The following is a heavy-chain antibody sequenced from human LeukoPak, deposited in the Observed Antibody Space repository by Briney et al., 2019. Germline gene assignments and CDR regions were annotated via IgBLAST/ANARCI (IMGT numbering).Heavy chain of an antibody. J-gene: IGHJ4*02. CDR2: ISSSSDYI. CDR1: GFTFSSYI. V-gene: IGHV3-21*01. CDR3: ARGNIKFDY. Sequence: TSGGSLRLSCAASGFTFSSYIMNWVRQAPGKGLKWVSSISSSSDYIYYVDSVKGRFTISRDNAKKSLYLQMNSLRAEDTAVYYCARGNIKFDYWGQGTLVTVSS.